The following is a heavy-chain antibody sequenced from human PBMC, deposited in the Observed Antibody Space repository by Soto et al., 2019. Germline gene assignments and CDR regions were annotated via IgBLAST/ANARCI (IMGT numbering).Heavy chain of an antibody. CDR3: AREGPAPYYYSGMDV. J-gene: IGHJ6*02. CDR1: GYSFTTYG. Sequence: QVQLVQSGGEVKKPGASVKVSCKTSGYSFTTYGISWVRQAPGQGLEWMGWISGYNGNTNYAQKFPGRVTMTTDTSTSTAYMELRSLRSDDTAVYYCAREGPAPYYYSGMDVWGQGSTVAVSS. V-gene: IGHV1-18*01. CDR2: ISGYNGNT.